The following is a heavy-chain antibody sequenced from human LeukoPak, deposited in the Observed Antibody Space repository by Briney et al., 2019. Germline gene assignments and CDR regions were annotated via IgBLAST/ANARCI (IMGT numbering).Heavy chain of an antibody. CDR3: ARDVAGYFDY. D-gene: IGHD6-13*01. CDR2: IIPILGIA. CDR1: GGTSSSYA. V-gene: IGHV1-69*04. J-gene: IGHJ4*02. Sequence: ASVKVSCKASGGTSSSYAISWVRQAPGQGLEWMGRIIPILGIANYAQKFQGRVTITADKSTSTAYMELSSLRSEDTAVYYCARDVAGYFDYWGQGTLVTVSS.